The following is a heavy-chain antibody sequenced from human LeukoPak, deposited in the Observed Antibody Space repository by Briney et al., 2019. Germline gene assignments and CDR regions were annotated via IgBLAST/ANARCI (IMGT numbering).Heavy chain of an antibody. CDR2: ISASDDST. CDR1: GFTFYNYA. V-gene: IGHV3-23*01. J-gene: IGHJ4*02. Sequence: GGSLRLSCAASGFTFYNYAMTWVRQAPGKGLEWVSVISASDDSTSHADSVKGRFTISRDNSKNTLYLQMHSLRVEDTAVYYCAKGGWGSNFDYWGQGTLVTVSS. CDR3: AKGGWGSNFDY. D-gene: IGHD3-16*01.